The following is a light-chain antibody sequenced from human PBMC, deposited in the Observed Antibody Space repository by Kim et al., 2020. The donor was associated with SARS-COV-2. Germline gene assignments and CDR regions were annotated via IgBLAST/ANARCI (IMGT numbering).Light chain of an antibody. CDR3: QSYDSSLSGSRV. Sequence: GTISGTGSSSNIGAGYDVHWYQQLPGTAPKLLIYDNSNRPAGVPDRFSGSKSGTSASLAITGLQAEDEADYYCQSYDSSLSGSRVFGTGTKVTVL. V-gene: IGLV1-40*01. CDR1: SSNIGAGYD. J-gene: IGLJ1*01. CDR2: DNS.